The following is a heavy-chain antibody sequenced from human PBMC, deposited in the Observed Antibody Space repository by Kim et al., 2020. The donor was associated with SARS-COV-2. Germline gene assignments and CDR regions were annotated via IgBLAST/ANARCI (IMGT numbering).Heavy chain of an antibody. CDR1: GFTFNNYA. CDR3: AKDLKYCTSTSCSRFDY. Sequence: GGSLRLSCAASGFTFNNYALHWVRQAPGKGLEWVAVISYDGSNKYYADSVKGRFTISRDNSKNTLYLQMNSLRAEDTAMYYCAKDLKYCTSTSCSRFDYCGQGTRVTVSS. CDR2: ISYDGSNK. D-gene: IGHD2-2*01. J-gene: IGHJ4*02. V-gene: IGHV3-30*18.